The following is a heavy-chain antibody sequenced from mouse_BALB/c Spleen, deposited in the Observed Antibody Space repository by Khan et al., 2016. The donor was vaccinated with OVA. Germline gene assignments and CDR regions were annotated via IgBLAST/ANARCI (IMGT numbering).Heavy chain of an antibody. CDR1: GFTFSRYA. CDR3: ARGYNFDY. CDR2: INSGGST. J-gene: IGHJ2*01. Sequence: DVHLVESGGGLVKPGGSLKLSCAASGFTFSRYAMSWVRQTPEKRLEWVASINSGGSTYFPDSVKGRFTISRDNARNILYLQMSSLRSEDTAMYYCARGYNFDYWGQGTTLTVSS. V-gene: IGHV5-6-5*01.